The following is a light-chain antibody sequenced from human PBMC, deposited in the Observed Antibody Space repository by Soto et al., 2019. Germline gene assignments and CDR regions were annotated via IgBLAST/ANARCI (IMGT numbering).Light chain of an antibody. CDR1: SSNIGAGYA. J-gene: IGLJ1*01. V-gene: IGLV1-40*01. CDR2: ANS. CDR3: QSYDSSPI. Sequence: QSVLTQPPSVSGAPGQRVTISCTGSSSNIGAGYAVHWYQQLPGTAPKLLIYANSNRPSGVPDRFSGSKSGTSASLAITGLQDEDEDDYYCQSYDSSPIFGTGTKVTVL.